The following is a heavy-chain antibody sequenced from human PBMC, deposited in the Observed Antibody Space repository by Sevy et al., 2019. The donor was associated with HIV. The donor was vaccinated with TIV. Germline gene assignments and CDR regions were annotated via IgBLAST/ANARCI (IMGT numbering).Heavy chain of an antibody. J-gene: IGHJ4*02. D-gene: IGHD4-17*01. V-gene: IGHV3-15*01. CDR3: ATVRDYGDYAGSFDS. Sequence: GGSLRLSCAASGFTFSNAWMSWVRQAPGKGLEWVGRIKSKTDGGTTDYAAPVKGRFTISRDDSKNTLLLQMNSLQSEDTAVYYCATVRDYGDYAGSFDSWGQGTLVTVSS. CDR1: GFTFSNAW. CDR2: IKSKTDGGTT.